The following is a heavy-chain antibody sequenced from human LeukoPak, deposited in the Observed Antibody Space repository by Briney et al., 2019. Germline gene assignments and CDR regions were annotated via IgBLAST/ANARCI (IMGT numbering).Heavy chain of an antibody. CDR2: INHSGST. CDR3: ARGLRYDILPGPSWFDP. V-gene: IGHV4-34*01. CDR1: GGSFSGYY. D-gene: IGHD3-9*01. Sequence: SETLSLTCAVYGGSFSGYYWSWIRQPPGKGLEWIGEINHSGSTNYNPSLKSRVTISVDTSKNQFSLKLSSVTAADTAVYYCARGLRYDILPGPSWFDPWGQGTLVTVS. J-gene: IGHJ5*02.